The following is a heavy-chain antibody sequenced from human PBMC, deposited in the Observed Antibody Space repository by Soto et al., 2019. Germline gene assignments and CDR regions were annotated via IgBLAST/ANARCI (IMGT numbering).Heavy chain of an antibody. Sequence: GGSLRLSCAASGFTFSSYWMSWVRQAPGKGLEWVASIKQDGSEKYYVDSVKGRFTISRDNAKNSLYLQMNSLRAEDTAVYYCARGVTGEAFDYWGQGTLVTVSS. CDR1: GFTFSSYW. D-gene: IGHD7-27*01. V-gene: IGHV3-7*04. CDR3: ARGVTGEAFDY. J-gene: IGHJ4*02. CDR2: IKQDGSEK.